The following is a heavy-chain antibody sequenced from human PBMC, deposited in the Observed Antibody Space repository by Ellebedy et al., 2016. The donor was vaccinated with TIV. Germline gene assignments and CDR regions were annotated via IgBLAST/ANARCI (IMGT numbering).Heavy chain of an antibody. CDR2: INPNSGGT. CDR3: TRDLTNIVSGDY. V-gene: IGHV1-2*02. D-gene: IGHD5/OR15-5a*01. CDR1: GYTFTDYY. Sequence: AASVKVSCKTSGYTFTDYYIHWVRQAPGQGLEWMAWINPNSGGTNYAQKFQGRVTVTRDTSTSTAFLELSRLRPDDTAVYYCTRDLTNIVSGDYWGQGTLVTVSS. J-gene: IGHJ4*02.